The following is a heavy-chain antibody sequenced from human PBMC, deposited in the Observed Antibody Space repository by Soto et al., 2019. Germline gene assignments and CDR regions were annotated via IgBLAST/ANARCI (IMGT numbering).Heavy chain of an antibody. CDR2: ITPSGGST. D-gene: IGHD6-13*01. CDR3: VRDSGAKLSSS. V-gene: IGHV1-46*01. Sequence: VASVKVSCKGSGHTFTSDYMHWVRQAPGQGLEWMGVITPSGGSTSYAQKFQGRVTITADESARTSYMELRSLMSQDTAVYYCVRDSGAKLSSSWGHGTLVTVSS. CDR1: GHTFTSDY. J-gene: IGHJ4*01.